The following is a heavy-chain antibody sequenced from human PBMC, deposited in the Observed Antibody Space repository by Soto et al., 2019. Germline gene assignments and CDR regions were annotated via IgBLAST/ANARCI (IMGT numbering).Heavy chain of an antibody. CDR2: INHSGST. J-gene: IGHJ6*02. D-gene: IGHD2-21*02. V-gene: IGHV4-34*01. Sequence: QVQLQQWGAGLLKPSETLSLTCAVYGGSFSGYYWSWIRQPPGKGLEWIGEINHSGSTNYNPALKSRVTLSVDTSKNQFSLKLSSVTAADTAVYYCARPRYSGGDCYSGGMDVWGQGTTVTVSS. CDR3: ARPRYSGGDCYSGGMDV. CDR1: GGSFSGYY.